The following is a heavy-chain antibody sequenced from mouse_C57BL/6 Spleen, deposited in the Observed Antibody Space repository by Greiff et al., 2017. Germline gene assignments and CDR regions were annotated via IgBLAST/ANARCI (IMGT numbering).Heavy chain of an antibody. CDR3: ARRRGNDAMDY. D-gene: IGHD2-1*01. J-gene: IGHJ4*01. CDR1: GFTFSDYG. Sequence: EVKLEESGGGLVKPGGSLKLSCAASGFTFSDYGMHWVRQAPEKGLEWVAYISSGSSTIYYADTVKGRFTISRDNAKNTLFLQMTSLRSEDTAMYYCARRRGNDAMDYWGQGTSVTVSA. V-gene: IGHV5-17*01. CDR2: ISSGSSTI.